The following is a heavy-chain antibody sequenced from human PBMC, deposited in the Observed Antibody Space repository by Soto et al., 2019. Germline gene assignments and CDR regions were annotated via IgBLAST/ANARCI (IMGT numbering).Heavy chain of an antibody. Sequence: ASVKVSCKASGYTFTSHAMHWVRQAPGQRLEWMGWINAGNGNTKYSQKFQGRVTITRDTSASTAYMELSSLRSEDTAVYYCARGNCGGDPGCDAFDIWGQGTMVTVSS. CDR2: INAGNGNT. CDR1: GYTFTSHA. J-gene: IGHJ3*02. D-gene: IGHD2-21*02. CDR3: ARGNCGGDPGCDAFDI. V-gene: IGHV1-3*01.